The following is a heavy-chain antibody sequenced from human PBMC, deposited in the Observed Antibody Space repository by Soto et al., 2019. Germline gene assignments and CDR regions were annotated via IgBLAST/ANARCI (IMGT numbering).Heavy chain of an antibody. CDR1: GFTFSSYS. V-gene: IGHV3-48*02. CDR2: ISSSSSTI. CDR3: ARDRGTMIVVVQRPSSIPYGMDV. Sequence: GWSLRLSCAASGFTFSSYSMNWVRQAPGKGLEWVSYISSSSSTIYYADSVKGRFTISRDNAKNSLYLQMNSLRDEDTAVYYCARDRGTMIVVVQRPSSIPYGMDVWGQGTTVTVSS. J-gene: IGHJ6*02. D-gene: IGHD3-22*01.